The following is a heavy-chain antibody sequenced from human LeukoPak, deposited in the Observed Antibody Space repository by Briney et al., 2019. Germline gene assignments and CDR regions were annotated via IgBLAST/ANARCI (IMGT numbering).Heavy chain of an antibody. J-gene: IGHJ6*03. D-gene: IGHD5-12*01. Sequence: GASVKVSCKASGGTFSSYAISWVRQAPGQGLEWMGGIIPIFVTANYAQKFQGRVTITADKSTSTAYMKLSSLSSEDTAVYYCARSSGYTGYDYVRVITWPGGYMDVWGKGTTVTVSS. CDR3: ARSSGYTGYDYVRVITWPGGYMDV. CDR2: IIPIFVTA. CDR1: GGTFSSYA. V-gene: IGHV1-69*06.